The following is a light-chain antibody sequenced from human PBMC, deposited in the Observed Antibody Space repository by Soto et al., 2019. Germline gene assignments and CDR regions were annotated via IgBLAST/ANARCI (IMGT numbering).Light chain of an antibody. V-gene: IGKV3-20*01. J-gene: IGKJ1*01. CDR1: QSVSSSY. Sequence: EIVLTQSPGTLSLSPGERATLSCRASQSVSSSYLAWYQQKPGQAPRLLIYGASSRATGIPDRVSGSGSGTDFTLTISRREPEDFAVYYCQQYGSSPRTFGQGTKVEIK. CDR3: QQYGSSPRT. CDR2: GAS.